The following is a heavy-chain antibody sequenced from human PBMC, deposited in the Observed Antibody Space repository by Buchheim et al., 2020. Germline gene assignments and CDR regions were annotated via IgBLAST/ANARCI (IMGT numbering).Heavy chain of an antibody. Sequence: QVQLQESGPGLVKPSETLSLTCTVSGGSISSYYWSWIRQPPGQGLEWIGYIYYSGSTNYNPSLKSRVTISVDTSKNQCSLRLSSVTAADTAVYYWARGLDFWSGYTSEFDYWGQGTL. V-gene: IGHV4-59*01. D-gene: IGHD3-3*01. CDR1: GGSISSYY. CDR3: ARGLDFWSGYTSEFDY. CDR2: IYYSGST. J-gene: IGHJ4*02.